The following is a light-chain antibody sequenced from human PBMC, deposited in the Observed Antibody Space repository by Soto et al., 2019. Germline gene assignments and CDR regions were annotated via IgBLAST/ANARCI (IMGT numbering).Light chain of an antibody. CDR2: GAS. Sequence: DIVLTQSPGTLSLSPGERATLSCTASQSVRSNFLAWYRQRPGQAPRLLIYGASSRAAGTPDRFSGSGSGTDFTLTISRLEPEDFAVFYCQQYGHSPLTFGGATKVEIK. CDR3: QQYGHSPLT. V-gene: IGKV3-20*01. CDR1: QSVRSNF. J-gene: IGKJ4*01.